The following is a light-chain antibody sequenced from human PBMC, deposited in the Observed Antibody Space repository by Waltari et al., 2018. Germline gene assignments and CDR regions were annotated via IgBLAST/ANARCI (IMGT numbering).Light chain of an antibody. V-gene: IGKV4-1*01. CDR2: WES. CDR3: QQYYSTPNT. Sequence: DIVMTQSPDSLAVSLGERATINCKSSQSVLYNSNNKNYLAWYQQKPVQLPKLLIYWESTRESGVPDRFSGSGSGTDFTLTISSLQAEDVAVYFCQQYYSTPNTFGQGTKLEIK. CDR1: QSVLYNSNNKNY. J-gene: IGKJ2*01.